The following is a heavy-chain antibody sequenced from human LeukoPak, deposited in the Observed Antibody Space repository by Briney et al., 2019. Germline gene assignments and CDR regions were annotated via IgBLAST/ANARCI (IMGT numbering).Heavy chain of an antibody. D-gene: IGHD3-16*01. Sequence: PGGSLRLSCEASGFTFSSYWMNWARPAPLKGLEWVASINHNGNVNYYVDSVKGRFTISRDNAKNSLYLQMSNLRAEDTAVYFCARGGGLDVWGQGATVTVSS. J-gene: IGHJ6*02. CDR3: ARGGGLDV. CDR1: GFTFSSYW. CDR2: INHNGNVN. V-gene: IGHV3-7*03.